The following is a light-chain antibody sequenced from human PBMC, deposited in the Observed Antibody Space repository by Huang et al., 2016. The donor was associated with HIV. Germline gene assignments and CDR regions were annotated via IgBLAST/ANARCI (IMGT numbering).Light chain of an antibody. CDR1: QSISSY. CDR3: QQSYSNTFT. CDR2: AES. V-gene: IGKV1-39*01. J-gene: IGKJ3*01. Sequence: DIQMTQSPSSLSASVGDRVIITCRASQSISSYLNWYQQQPGKAPNLLIYAESSRQRGVPARFSGSGSGTEFTRTIRSLQPEDFATYYCQQSYSNTFTFGAGTKVDVK.